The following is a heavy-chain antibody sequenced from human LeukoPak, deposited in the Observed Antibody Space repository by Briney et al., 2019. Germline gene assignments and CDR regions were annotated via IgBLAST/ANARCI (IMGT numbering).Heavy chain of an antibody. D-gene: IGHD3-9*01. Sequence: PGGSLRLSCAASGFTVSSVYMTWVRQAPGKGLEWVSVIYSAGTTYSADSVKGRFTISRDNSKNTVYLQMNSLRVEDTAVYYCARSTDWFQKIFDYWAREPWSPSPQ. CDR2: IYSAGTT. CDR3: ARSTDWFQKIFDY. V-gene: IGHV3-53*01. J-gene: IGHJ4*02. CDR1: GFTVSSVY.